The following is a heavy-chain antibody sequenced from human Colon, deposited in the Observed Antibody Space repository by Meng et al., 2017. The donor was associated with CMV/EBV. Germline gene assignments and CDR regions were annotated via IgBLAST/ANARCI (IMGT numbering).Heavy chain of an antibody. V-gene: IGHV3-48*03. Sequence: GESLKISCAASGFTFRNYEMSWIRQAPGKGLEWLSYISSSGSTTYYADSVKGRFTISRDNAKDSLYLQMDRLRADDTAVYYCTTHSGGYWGQGTLVTVSS. CDR3: TTHSGGY. J-gene: IGHJ4*02. CDR2: ISSSGSTT. CDR1: GFTFRNYE.